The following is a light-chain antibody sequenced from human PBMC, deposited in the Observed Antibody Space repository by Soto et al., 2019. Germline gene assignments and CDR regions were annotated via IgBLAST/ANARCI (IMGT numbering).Light chain of an antibody. J-gene: IGKJ5*01. Sequence: EIVLTQSPGTLSLSPGERATLSCRASQSVSSNFLAWFQQQPGQAPRLLVYAASSRVTGIPDRFSGSGSGTDFTLTSSSLEPEDFAVYYCQQYGGSPITFGQGTRLEIK. V-gene: IGKV3-20*01. CDR1: QSVSSNF. CDR2: AAS. CDR3: QQYGGSPIT.